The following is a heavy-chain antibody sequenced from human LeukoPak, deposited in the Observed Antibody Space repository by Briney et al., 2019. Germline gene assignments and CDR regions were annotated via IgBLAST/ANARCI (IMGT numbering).Heavy chain of an antibody. CDR1: GGSISSGDYY. J-gene: IGHJ1*01. CDR3: ARSVSLEYFQH. CDR2: IYYSGST. Sequence: PSETLSLTCTVSGGSISSGDYYWSWIRQPPGKGLEWIGYIYYSGSTYYNPSLKSRVTISVDTSKNQFSLKLSSVTAADTAVYYCARSVSLEYFQHWGQGTLVTVSS. V-gene: IGHV4-30-4*08.